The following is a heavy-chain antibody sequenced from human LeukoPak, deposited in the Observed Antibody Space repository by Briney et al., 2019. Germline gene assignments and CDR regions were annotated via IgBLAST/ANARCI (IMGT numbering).Heavy chain of an antibody. CDR1: GYTFSDYY. CDR2: INPNSDGR. V-gene: IGHV1-2*02. CDR3: ARSPRSGWPNGI. Sequence: GASVKVSCKASGYTFSDYYIHWVRQAPGQGLEWMGWINPNSDGRNYAQKFQGRVTMTRDTSISTAYMELSRLRSDDTAVYYCARSPRSGWPNGIWGQGTMVTVSS. J-gene: IGHJ3*02. D-gene: IGHD6-19*01.